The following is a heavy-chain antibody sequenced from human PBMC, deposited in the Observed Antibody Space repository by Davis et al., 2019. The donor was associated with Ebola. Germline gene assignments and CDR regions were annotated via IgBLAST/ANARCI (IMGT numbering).Heavy chain of an antibody. V-gene: IGHV4-39*07. D-gene: IGHD3-22*01. CDR2: IYYSWST. Sequence: SETLSLTCTVSGGSVSSSSYYWGWIRQPPGKGLEWIGNIYYSWSTHYNPSLKRRVTISVDTSKNQFSLKLSSVTAADTAVYYCARGSPNYYYDSSGYYSRSGPLDYWGQGTLVTVSS. CDR1: GGSVSSSSYY. CDR3: ARGSPNYYYDSSGYYSRSGPLDY. J-gene: IGHJ4*02.